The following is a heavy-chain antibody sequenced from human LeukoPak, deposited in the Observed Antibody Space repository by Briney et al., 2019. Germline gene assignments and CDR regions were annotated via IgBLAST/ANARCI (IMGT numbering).Heavy chain of an antibody. J-gene: IGHJ4*02. CDR2: IDSDGSST. CDR3: ARLGGSSPFDY. Sequence: GGSLRLSCAASGFSFSSYWMRWVRQAPGKGLVWVSRIDSDGSSTTYAASVKGRFTIYGGNAKNTLYLQMNSLRADDTAVYYCARLGGSSPFDYWGQGTLVTVSS. CDR1: GFSFSSYW. D-gene: IGHD6-6*01. V-gene: IGHV3-74*01.